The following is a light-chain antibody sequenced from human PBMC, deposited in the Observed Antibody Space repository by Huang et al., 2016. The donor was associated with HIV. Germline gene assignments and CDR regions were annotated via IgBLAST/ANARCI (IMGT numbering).Light chain of an antibody. J-gene: IGKJ2*03. CDR2: LGA. CDR1: QSLLHGTGYNY. CDR3: MQALQTPS. V-gene: IGKV2-28*01. Sequence: DIVMTQSPLSLPVTPGEPASISCRSSQSLLHGTGYNYLDWYVQKPGQPPQLLIYLGANRAAGVPGRFSARGSGTDFTLKISRVEAEDVGVYYCMQALQTPSFGQGTRLEIK.